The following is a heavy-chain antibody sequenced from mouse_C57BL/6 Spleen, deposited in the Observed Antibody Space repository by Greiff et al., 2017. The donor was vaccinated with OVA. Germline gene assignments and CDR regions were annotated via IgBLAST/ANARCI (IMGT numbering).Heavy chain of an antibody. CDR3: GGGVFDY. CDR1: GYAFSSSW. V-gene: IGHV1-82*01. Sequence: VQLQQSGPELVKPGASVKISCKASGYAFSSSWMNWVKQRRGKGLEWIGRIYPGDGDTNYNGKFKGKATLTADKSFSTAYMQLSSLTSEDSAVYFCGGGVFDYWGQGTTLTVSS. CDR2: IYPGDGDT. J-gene: IGHJ2*01.